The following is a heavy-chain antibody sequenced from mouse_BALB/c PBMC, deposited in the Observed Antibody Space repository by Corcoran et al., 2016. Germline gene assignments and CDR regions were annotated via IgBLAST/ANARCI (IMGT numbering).Heavy chain of an antibody. CDR2: INTYTGEP. Sequence: QIQLVQSGPELKKPGETVKISCKASGYTFTNYGMNWVKQAPGKGLKWMGWINTYTGEPTYADDFKGRFAFSLETSASTAYLQINNLKNEDMATYFCAREPYAMDYWGQGTSVTFS. V-gene: IGHV9-1*02. J-gene: IGHJ4*01. CDR3: AREPYAMDY. CDR1: GYTFTNYG.